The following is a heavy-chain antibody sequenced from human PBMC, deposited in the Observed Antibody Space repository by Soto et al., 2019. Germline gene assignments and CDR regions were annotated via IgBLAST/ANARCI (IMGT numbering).Heavy chain of an antibody. D-gene: IGHD2-21*02. J-gene: IGHJ5*02. V-gene: IGHV1-2*04. Sequence: ASVKVSCKASGYTFTGYYMHWVRQAPGQGLEWMGWINPNSGGTNYAQKFQGWVTMTRDTSISTAYMELSRLRSDDTAVYYCARGQHTYCGGDCYLGNWFDHWGQGTLVTVSS. CDR2: INPNSGGT. CDR3: ARGQHTYCGGDCYLGNWFDH. CDR1: GYTFTGYY.